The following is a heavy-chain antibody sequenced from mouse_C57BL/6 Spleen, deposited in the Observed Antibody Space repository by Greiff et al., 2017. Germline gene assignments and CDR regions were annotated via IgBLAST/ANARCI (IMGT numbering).Heavy chain of an antibody. D-gene: IGHD1-3*01. J-gene: IGHJ2*01. CDR2: IDPSDSYT. Sequence: QVQLQQPGAELVMPGASVKLSCKASGYTFTSYWMHWVKQRPGQGLEWIGEIDPSDSYTNYNQKFKGKSTLTVDKSSSTAYMQLSSLTSEDSAVYYCARGEWAFDNWGEGTTLTVSS. CDR1: GYTFTSYW. V-gene: IGHV1-69*01. CDR3: ARGEWAFDN.